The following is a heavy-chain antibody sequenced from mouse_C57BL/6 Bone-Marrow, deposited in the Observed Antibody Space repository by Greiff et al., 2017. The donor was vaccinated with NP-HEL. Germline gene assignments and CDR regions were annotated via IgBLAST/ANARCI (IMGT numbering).Heavy chain of an antibody. J-gene: IGHJ3*01. CDR3: ARSHPWTPVVAPLAY. Sequence: QVQLQQPGAELVRPGSSVKLSCKASGYTFTSYWMHWVKQRPIQGLEWIGNIDPSDSETHYNQKFKDKATLTVDKSSSTAYMQLSSLTSEDSADYSCARSHPWTPVVAPLAYWGQGTLVTVSA. D-gene: IGHD1-1*02. V-gene: IGHV1-52*01. CDR1: GYTFTSYW. CDR2: IDPSDSET.